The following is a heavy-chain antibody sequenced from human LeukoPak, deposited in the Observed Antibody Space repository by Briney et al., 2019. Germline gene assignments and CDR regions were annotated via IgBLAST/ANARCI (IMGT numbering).Heavy chain of an antibody. Sequence: PGGSLRLSCAASGFTFSSYWMSWVRQAPGKGLEWVANIKQDGSEKYYVDSVKGRFTISRDNAKNSLYLQMNSLRAEDTAVYYCARDLNKAGQGDIVVVPAARTYGYRPVAYWGQGTLVTVSS. CDR2: IKQDGSEK. D-gene: IGHD2-2*01. CDR1: GFTFSSYW. J-gene: IGHJ4*02. V-gene: IGHV3-7*01. CDR3: ARDLNKAGQGDIVVVPAARTYGYRPVAY.